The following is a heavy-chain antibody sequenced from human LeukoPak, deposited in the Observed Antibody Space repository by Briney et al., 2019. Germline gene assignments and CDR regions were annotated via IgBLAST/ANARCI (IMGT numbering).Heavy chain of an antibody. D-gene: IGHD1-7*01. CDR3: ARDVELELLTFDP. CDR1: GYTITGYY. CDR2: ISAYNGNT. Sequence: ASVKVSCKASGYTITGYYMHWVRLAPGQGLEWMGWISAYNGNTNYAQKLQGRVTMTTDTSTSTAYMELRSLRSDDTAVYYCARDVELELLTFDPWGQGTLVTVSS. V-gene: IGHV1-18*04. J-gene: IGHJ5*02.